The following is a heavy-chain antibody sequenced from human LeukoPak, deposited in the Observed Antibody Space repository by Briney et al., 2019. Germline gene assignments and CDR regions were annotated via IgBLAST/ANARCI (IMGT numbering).Heavy chain of an antibody. J-gene: IGHJ4*02. CDR1: GGSISSYY. V-gene: IGHV4-59*08. D-gene: IGHD3-10*01. CDR2: IYYSGST. Sequence: SETLSLTCTVSGGSISSYYWSWIRQPPGKGLDWSGYIYYSGSTNYNPSLKSRVTISVDTSKNQFSLKLSSVTAADTAVYYCARLGYGSGSYLPYYFDYWGQGSLVTVSS. CDR3: ARLGYGSGSYLPYYFDY.